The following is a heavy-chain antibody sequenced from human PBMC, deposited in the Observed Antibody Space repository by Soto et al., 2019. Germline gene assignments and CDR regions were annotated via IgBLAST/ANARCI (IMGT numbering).Heavy chain of an antibody. CDR3: AKDITPRVVVVPAATWCDP. Sequence: QVQLVESGGGVVQPGRSLRLSCAASGFTFSSYGMHWVRQAPGTGLEWVAVISYDGSKKYYADSVKGRVTIARDNSQNTLDLQMNSLRAEDTAVYYGAKDITPRVVVVPAATWCDPWGQGTLVTVSS. CDR2: ISYDGSKK. D-gene: IGHD2-2*01. J-gene: IGHJ5*02. CDR1: GFTFSSYG. V-gene: IGHV3-30*18.